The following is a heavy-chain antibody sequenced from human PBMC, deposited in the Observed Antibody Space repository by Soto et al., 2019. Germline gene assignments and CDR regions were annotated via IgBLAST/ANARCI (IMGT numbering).Heavy chain of an antibody. CDR2: IRSKAYGGTT. Sequence: EVQLVESGGGLVKPGRSLRLSCTASGFTFGDYAMSWFRQAPGKGLEWVGFIRSKAYGGTTEYAASVKGRFTISRDDSKSIAYLQMNSLKTEDTAVYYCTRDHLYFWTDHYYYGMDVWGQGTTVTVSS. D-gene: IGHD3-3*01. CDR3: TRDHLYFWTDHYYYGMDV. V-gene: IGHV3-49*05. CDR1: GFTFGDYA. J-gene: IGHJ6*02.